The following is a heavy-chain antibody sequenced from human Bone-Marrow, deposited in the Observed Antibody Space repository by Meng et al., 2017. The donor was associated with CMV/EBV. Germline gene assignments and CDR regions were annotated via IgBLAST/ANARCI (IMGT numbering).Heavy chain of an antibody. J-gene: IGHJ6*02. CDR1: GFTFSSYG. D-gene: IGHD3-3*01. Sequence: GGSLRLSCAASGFTFSSYGMHWVRQAPGKGLEWVAVISYDGSNKYYADSVKGRFTISRDNSKNTLYPQMKSLRAEDTAVYYCARDLAYYDFWSGYQSYYYYGMDVWGQGTTVTVSS. CDR2: ISYDGSNK. V-gene: IGHV3-30*19. CDR3: ARDLAYYDFWSGYQSYYYYGMDV.